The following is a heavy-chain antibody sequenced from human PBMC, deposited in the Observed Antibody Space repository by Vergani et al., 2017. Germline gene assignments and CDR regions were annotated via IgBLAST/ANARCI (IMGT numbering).Heavy chain of an antibody. CDR2: ISSSGSTI. J-gene: IGHJ4*02. V-gene: IGHV3-48*03. CDR1: GFTFSSYE. Sequence: EVQLVESGGGLVQPGGSLRLSCAASGFTFSSYEMNWVRQAPGKGLEWVSYISSSGSTIYYADSVKGRFTISRDNAKNSLYLQMNSLRAEDTAVYYCAGERSSLLFGSYYNLEEYYFDYWGQGTLVTVSS. CDR3: AGERSSLLFGSYYNLEEYYFDY. D-gene: IGHD3-10*01.